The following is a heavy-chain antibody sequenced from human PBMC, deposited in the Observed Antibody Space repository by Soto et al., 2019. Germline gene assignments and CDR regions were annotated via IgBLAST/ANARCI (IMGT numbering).Heavy chain of an antibody. CDR3: ARYHSSGFYGDY. CDR2: IFYNGGT. J-gene: IGHJ4*02. CDR1: GGSISPYS. V-gene: IGHV4-59*08. Sequence: QVQLQGSGPGLVKPSETLSLTCTVSGGSISPYSWSWIRQPPGKGLEWIGYIFYNGGTNYNPSLKRRVTISVATSKNQFSLRLTSVTAADTAVYYCARYHSSGFYGDYWGQGTLVTVSS. D-gene: IGHD6-19*01.